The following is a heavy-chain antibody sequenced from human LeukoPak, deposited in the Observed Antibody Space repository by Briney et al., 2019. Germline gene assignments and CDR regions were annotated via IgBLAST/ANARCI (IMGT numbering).Heavy chain of an antibody. J-gene: IGHJ6*02. CDR3: ARSGFASGMDV. D-gene: IGHD6-25*01. CDR2: IYTSGSA. Sequence: SETLSLTCTVSGGSISSYYWSWIRQPAGRGLEWIGRIYTSGSASYSPSLKSRVTMSVDTSKNQFSLKLSSVTAADTAVCYCARSGFASGMDVWGQGTTVTVSS. V-gene: IGHV4-4*07. CDR1: GGSISSYY.